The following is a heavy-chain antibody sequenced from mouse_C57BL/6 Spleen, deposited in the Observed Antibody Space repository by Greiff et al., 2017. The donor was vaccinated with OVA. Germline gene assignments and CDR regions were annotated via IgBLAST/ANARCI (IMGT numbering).Heavy chain of an antibody. CDR1: GFTFSSYA. V-gene: IGHV5-4*01. CDR2: ISDGGSYT. J-gene: IGHJ3*01. Sequence: EVQLVESGGGLVKPGGSLKLSCAASGFTFSSYAMSWVRQTPEKRLEWVATISDGGSYTYYPDNVKGRFTISRDNAKNNLYLQMSHLKSEDTAMYYCARDERSGAYWGQGTLVTVSA. CDR3: ARDERSGAY.